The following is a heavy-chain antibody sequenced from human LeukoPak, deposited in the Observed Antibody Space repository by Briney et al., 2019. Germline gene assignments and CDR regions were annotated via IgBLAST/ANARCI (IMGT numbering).Heavy chain of an antibody. Sequence: PSETLSLTCTVSGGSISSYYWSWIRQPAGKGLEWIGRIYTSGSTNYNPSLKSRVTMSVDTSKNQFSLKLSSVTAADTAVYYCARERDDYYDSSGYYFDYWGQGTLVTVSS. J-gene: IGHJ4*02. CDR2: IYTSGST. V-gene: IGHV4-4*07. CDR3: ARERDDYYDSSGYYFDY. CDR1: GGSISSYY. D-gene: IGHD3-22*01.